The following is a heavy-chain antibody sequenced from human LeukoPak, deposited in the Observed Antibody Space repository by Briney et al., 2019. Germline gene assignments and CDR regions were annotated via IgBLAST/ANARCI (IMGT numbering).Heavy chain of an antibody. Sequence: SETLSLTCAVYGGSFSGYYWSWIRQPPGKGLEWIGSIYYSGSTYYNPSLKSRVAISVDTSKNQFSLKLSSVTAADTAVYYCARSAREVTYYFDYWGQGTLVTVSS. CDR1: GGSFSGYY. D-gene: IGHD2-21*02. CDR3: ARSAREVTYYFDY. J-gene: IGHJ4*02. CDR2: IYYSGST. V-gene: IGHV4-34*01.